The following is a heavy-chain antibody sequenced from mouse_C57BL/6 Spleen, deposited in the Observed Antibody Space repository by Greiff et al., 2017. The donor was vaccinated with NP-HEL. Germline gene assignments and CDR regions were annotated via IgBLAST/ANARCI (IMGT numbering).Heavy chain of an antibody. J-gene: IGHJ2*01. CDR2: IHPNSGST. CDR1: GYTFTSYW. Sequence: VQLQQPGAELVKPGASVKLSCKASGYTFTSYWMHWVKQRPGQGLEWIGMIHPNSGSTNYNEKFKSKATLTVDKSSSTAYMQLSSLTSEDSAVYYCARESYYGSSPFFDYWGQGTTLTVSS. D-gene: IGHD1-1*01. CDR3: ARESYYGSSPFFDY. V-gene: IGHV1-64*01.